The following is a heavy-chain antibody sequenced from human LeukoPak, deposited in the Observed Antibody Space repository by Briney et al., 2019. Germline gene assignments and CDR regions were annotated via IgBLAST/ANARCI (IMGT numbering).Heavy chain of an antibody. J-gene: IGHJ6*03. V-gene: IGHV4-4*07. Sequence: PSETLSLTCTVSGGSISSYYWSWIRQPAGKGLEWIGRIYTSGSTNYNPSLKSRVTMSVDTSKNQFSLKLSSVTAADTAVYYCARDSGSSRYYYYMDVWGKGTTVTVSS. CDR2: IYTSGST. CDR1: GGSISSYY. CDR3: ARDSGSSRYYYYMDV. D-gene: IGHD3-10*01.